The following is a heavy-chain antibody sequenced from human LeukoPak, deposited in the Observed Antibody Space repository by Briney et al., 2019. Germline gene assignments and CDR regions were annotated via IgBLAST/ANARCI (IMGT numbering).Heavy chain of an antibody. CDR3: AKLYSGSYYGYFDY. Sequence: PGGSLRLSCAASGFTFSSYGMSWVRQAPGKGVEWVSGISAGGGTTYYADSVKGRFTISRDNSKNTLYLQMNSLRAEDTAVYYCAKLYSGSYYGYFDYWGQGTLVTVSS. V-gene: IGHV3-23*01. D-gene: IGHD1-26*01. J-gene: IGHJ4*02. CDR2: ISAGGGTT. CDR1: GFTFSSYG.